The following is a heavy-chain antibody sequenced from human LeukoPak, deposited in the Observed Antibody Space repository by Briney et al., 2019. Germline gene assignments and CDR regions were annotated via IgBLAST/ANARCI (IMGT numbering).Heavy chain of an antibody. Sequence: SVKVSCKASGYTFTGYYMHWVRQAPGQGLEWMGRIIIILGKVTCAQKFQGRLPVTAAKSTRTAYMDLSNLASEDTAIYFCARYMHPQGLIGYAMDVWGQGTTVMVSS. CDR2: IIIILGKV. D-gene: IGHD2-2*01. J-gene: IGHJ6*02. CDR1: GYTFTGYY. V-gene: IGHV1-69*02. CDR3: ARYMHPQGLIGYAMDV.